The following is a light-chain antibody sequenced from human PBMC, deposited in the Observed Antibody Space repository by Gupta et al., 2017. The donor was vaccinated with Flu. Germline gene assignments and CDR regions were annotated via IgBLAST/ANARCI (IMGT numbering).Light chain of an antibody. CDR3: QQTDRAPRT. CDR1: QSIRSY. J-gene: IGKJ1*01. Sequence: DNETNQSPSSLSASVGDRVTITCRASQSIRSYLNWYQQRPGKAPKLLIYAASTLHGGVPARFSGSGSGTDFTLTITSLQPEDFATYYCQQTDRAPRTFGQGTKVEVK. CDR2: AAS. V-gene: IGKV1-39*01.